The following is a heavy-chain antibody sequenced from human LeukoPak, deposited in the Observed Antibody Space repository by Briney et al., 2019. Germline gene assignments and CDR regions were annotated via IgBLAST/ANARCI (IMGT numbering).Heavy chain of an antibody. D-gene: IGHD1-26*01. V-gene: IGHV4-4*07. Sequence: SETLSLTCNVSGDSISSYYWSWIRQPAGKGLEWIGRIYTSGSTNYNPSLRSRVTMSVDTSKNQLSLQLSSVTAADTAVYYCAREFSGSYRALDYWGQGTLVTVSS. CDR3: AREFSGSYRALDY. CDR2: IYTSGST. J-gene: IGHJ4*02. CDR1: GDSISSYY.